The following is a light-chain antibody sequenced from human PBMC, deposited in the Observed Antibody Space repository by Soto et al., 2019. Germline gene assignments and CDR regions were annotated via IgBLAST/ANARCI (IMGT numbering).Light chain of an antibody. Sequence: QSALTQPPSASGSPGQSVTISCTGTSSGVGGYNYVSWYQQHPGKAPKLMIYEVSKRPSGVPDRFSGSKSGNTASLTVSGLRAEDEADYYCSSYAGSNNLLFGGGTTLTVL. V-gene: IGLV2-8*01. CDR3: SSYAGSNNLL. CDR2: EVS. CDR1: SSGVGGYNY. J-gene: IGLJ2*01.